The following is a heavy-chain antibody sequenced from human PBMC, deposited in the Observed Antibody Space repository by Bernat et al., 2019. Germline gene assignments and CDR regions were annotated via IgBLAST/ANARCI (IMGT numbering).Heavy chain of an antibody. Sequence: QVQLVESGGGVVQPGRSLRLSCEASKFTFSSYGMHWVRQAPGKGLEWVAVIWYDGSNENYADSVKGRFTISRDNSKNTLFLQMNSLRAEDTAVYYCARVSLYGAPTSGMDVWGQGTTVTVCS. J-gene: IGHJ6*02. V-gene: IGHV3-33*01. D-gene: IGHD4-17*01. CDR1: KFTFSSYG. CDR3: ARVSLYGAPTSGMDV. CDR2: IWYDGSNE.